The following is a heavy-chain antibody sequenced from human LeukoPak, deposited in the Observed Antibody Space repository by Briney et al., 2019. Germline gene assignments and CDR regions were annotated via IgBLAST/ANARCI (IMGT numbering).Heavy chain of an antibody. CDR3: ARVLGWNDDFDY. Sequence: PGGSLRLSCSASGFTVSDYYMSWIRQAPGKGLEWVSYITSSGSTTYYADSVRGRFTISRDNAKNSLCLQMNSVRAEDTAVYYRARVLGWNDDFDYWGQGTLVTVSS. V-gene: IGHV3-11*04. CDR2: ITSSGSTT. CDR1: GFTVSDYY. J-gene: IGHJ4*02. D-gene: IGHD1-1*01.